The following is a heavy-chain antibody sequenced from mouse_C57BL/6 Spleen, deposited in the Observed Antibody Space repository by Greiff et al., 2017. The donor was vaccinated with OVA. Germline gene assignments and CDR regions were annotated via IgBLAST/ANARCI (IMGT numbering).Heavy chain of an antibody. Sequence: EVQRVESGGGLVKPGGSLKLSCAASGFTFSSYAMSWVRQTPEKRLEWVATISDGGGNTYYPDNVKGRFTISRDTAKNHLYLQMSHLKSENTAMYYCSSGVVATREFDVWGTGTTVTVSS. CDR2: ISDGGGNT. CDR3: SSGVVATREFDV. V-gene: IGHV5-4*01. J-gene: IGHJ1*03. CDR1: GFTFSSYA. D-gene: IGHD1-1*01.